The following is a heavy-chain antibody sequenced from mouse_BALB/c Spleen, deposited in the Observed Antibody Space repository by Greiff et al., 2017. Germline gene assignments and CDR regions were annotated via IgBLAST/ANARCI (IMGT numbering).Heavy chain of an antibody. Sequence: EVQRVESGGGLVQPGGSRTISCAASGFTFSSFGMHWVRQAPEKGLEWVAYISSGSSTIYYADTVKGRFTISRDNPKNTLFLQMTSLRSEDTAMYYYARSRLPREFDGWGQGTTLTVSS. V-gene: IGHV5-17*02. D-gene: IGHD6-1*01. J-gene: IGHJ2*01. CDR3: ARSRLPREFDG. CDR1: GFTFSSFG. CDR2: ISSGSSTI.